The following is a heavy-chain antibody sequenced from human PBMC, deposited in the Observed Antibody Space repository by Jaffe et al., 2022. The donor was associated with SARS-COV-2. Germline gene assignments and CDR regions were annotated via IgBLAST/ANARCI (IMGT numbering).Heavy chain of an antibody. D-gene: IGHD5-18*01. CDR2: IYYSGST. CDR3: ASEDTAMVTYNDY. V-gene: IGHV4-39*01. Sequence: QLQLQESGPGLVKPSETLSLTCTVSGGSISSSSYYWGWIRQPPGKGLEWIGSIYYSGSTYYNPSLKSRVTISVDTSKNQFSLKLSSVTAADTAVYYCASEDTAMVTYNDYWGQGTLVTVSS. J-gene: IGHJ4*02. CDR1: GGSISSSSYY.